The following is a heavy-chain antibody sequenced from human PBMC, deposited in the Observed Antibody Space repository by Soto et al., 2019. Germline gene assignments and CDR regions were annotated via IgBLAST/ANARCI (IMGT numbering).Heavy chain of an antibody. CDR2: IYHSGST. J-gene: IGHJ5*02. V-gene: IGHV4-30-2*01. D-gene: IGHD3-10*01. Sequence: QLQLQESGSGLVKPSQTLSLTCAVSGGSISSGGYSWSWIRQPPGKGLEWIGYIYHSGSTYYNPSLSTRVTISVARSKNQFSLKLSSVTAADTAVYYCARGVYHGSGPPFDPWGQGTLVTVSS. CDR1: GGSISSGGYS. CDR3: ARGVYHGSGPPFDP.